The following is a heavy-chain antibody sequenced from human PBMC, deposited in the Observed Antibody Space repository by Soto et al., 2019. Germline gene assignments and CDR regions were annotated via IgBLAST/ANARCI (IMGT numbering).Heavy chain of an antibody. V-gene: IGHV4-31*03. CDR1: GGSISSGGYY. D-gene: IGHD6-19*01. CDR3: ARDRAAVAGTSLLHKDDDFDI. J-gene: IGHJ3*02. CDR2: IYYSGST. Sequence: QVQLQESGPGLVKPSQTLSLTCTVSGGSISSGGYYWSWIRQHPGKGLEGIGYIYYSGSTYYNPSLKPRVTPSVDTSKNKFSLKLSSVTAADPAVYYCARDRAAVAGTSLLHKDDDFDIWGRGTMVTVSS.